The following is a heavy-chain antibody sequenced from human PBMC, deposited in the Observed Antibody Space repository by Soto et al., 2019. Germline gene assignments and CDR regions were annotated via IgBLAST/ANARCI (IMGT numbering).Heavy chain of an antibody. J-gene: IGHJ6*03. Sequence: QVQLAQSGAEVKKPGSSVRVSCKASGRTFGSDTFSWVRQAPGQGIEWMGRIIPILGVPTYAHKFQGRVTITADKSTSTAYMELSSLRSEDTAVYYCARDLRGRDYYCMDVWGKGTTVTVSS. CDR2: IIPILGVP. CDR3: ARDLRGRDYYCMDV. D-gene: IGHD3-10*01. CDR1: GRTFGSDT. V-gene: IGHV1-69*08.